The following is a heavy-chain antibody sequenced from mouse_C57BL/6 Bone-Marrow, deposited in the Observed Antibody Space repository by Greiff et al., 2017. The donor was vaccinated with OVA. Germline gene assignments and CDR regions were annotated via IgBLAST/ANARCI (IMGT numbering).Heavy chain of an antibody. CDR2: ISSGGSYT. CDR3: ARHGGLRLRWYFDV. CDR1: GFTFSSYG. V-gene: IGHV5-6*01. D-gene: IGHD2-4*01. Sequence: EVQVVESGGDLVKPGGSLKLSCAASGFTFSSYGMSWVRQTPDKRLEWVATISSGGSYTYYPDSVKGRFTISRDNAKNTLYLQMSSLKSEDTAMYYCARHGGLRLRWYFDVWGTGTTVTVSS. J-gene: IGHJ1*03.